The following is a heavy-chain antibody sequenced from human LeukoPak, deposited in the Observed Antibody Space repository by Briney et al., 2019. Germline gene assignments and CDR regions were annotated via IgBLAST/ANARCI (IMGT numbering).Heavy chain of an antibody. Sequence: ASVKVSCKASGYTFTSYYMHWVRQAPGQGLEWMGIINPSGGSTSYAQKFRGRVTMTRDTSTSTVYMELSSLRSEDTAVYYCARDRYSSSWYPTHNGWFDPWGQGTLVTVSS. CDR2: INPSGGST. CDR1: GYTFTSYY. CDR3: ARDRYSSSWYPTHNGWFDP. J-gene: IGHJ5*02. V-gene: IGHV1-46*01. D-gene: IGHD6-13*01.